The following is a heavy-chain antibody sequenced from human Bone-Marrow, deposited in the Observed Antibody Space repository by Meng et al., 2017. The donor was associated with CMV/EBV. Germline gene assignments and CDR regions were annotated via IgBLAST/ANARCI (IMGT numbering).Heavy chain of an antibody. J-gene: IGHJ5*02. CDR3: AKLRTQLLFPAWFDP. D-gene: IGHD2-2*01. CDR1: GFTFSTYN. V-gene: IGHV3-21*01. Sequence: GESLKISCAASGFTFSTYNMNWVRQAPGKGLEWVSFISSTSVYIYYADSVKGRFTISRDNAKNSLYLQMNSLRAEDTAVYYCAKLRTQLLFPAWFDPWGQGTLVTVSS. CDR2: ISSTSVYI.